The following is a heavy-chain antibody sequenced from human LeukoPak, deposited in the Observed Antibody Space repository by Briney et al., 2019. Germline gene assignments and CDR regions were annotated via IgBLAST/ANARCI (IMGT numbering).Heavy chain of an antibody. V-gene: IGHV1-46*01. D-gene: IGHD3-22*01. J-gene: IGHJ4*02. Sequence: ASVKVSCKASGYTFTSYYMHWVRQAPGQGLEGMGIINPSGGSTSYAQKFQGRVTMTRDTSTSTVYMELSSLRSEDTAVYYCARFNYDSSGYYFGYFDYWGQGTLVTVSS. CDR2: INPSGGST. CDR3: ARFNYDSSGYYFGYFDY. CDR1: GYTFTSYY.